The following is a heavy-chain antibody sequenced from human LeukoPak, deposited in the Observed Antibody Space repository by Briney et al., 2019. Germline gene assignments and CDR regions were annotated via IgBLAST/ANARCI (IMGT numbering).Heavy chain of an antibody. Sequence: ASVKVSCKASGYAFTGYYMHWVRQAPGQGLEWMGWINPNSGGTNYAQKFQGRVTMTRDTSISTAYMELSRLKSDDTAVYYCAGDPGSGSYLFQHWGQGTLVTVSS. V-gene: IGHV1-2*02. J-gene: IGHJ1*01. CDR1: GYAFTGYY. D-gene: IGHD3-10*01. CDR3: AGDPGSGSYLFQH. CDR2: INPNSGGT.